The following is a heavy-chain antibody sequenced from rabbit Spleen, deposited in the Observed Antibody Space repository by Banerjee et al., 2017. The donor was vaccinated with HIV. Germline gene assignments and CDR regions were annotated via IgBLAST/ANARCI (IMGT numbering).Heavy chain of an antibody. CDR2: IDAGSSDST. V-gene: IGHV1S45*01. Sequence: QEQLVESGGGLVKPEGSLTLTCKGSGLSLSDKDVMCWVRQAPGKGLEWIGCIDAGSSDSTYSATWARGRFTISKTSSTTVTLQVTSLTAADTATYFCTRDDGSGHYIDGYFNLWGQGTLVTVS. CDR3: TRDDGSGHYIDGYFNL. D-gene: IGHD1-1*01. CDR1: GLSLSDKDV. J-gene: IGHJ4*01.